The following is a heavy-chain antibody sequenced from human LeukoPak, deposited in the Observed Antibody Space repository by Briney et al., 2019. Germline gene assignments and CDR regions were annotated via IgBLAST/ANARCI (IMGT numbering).Heavy chain of an antibody. D-gene: IGHD2-15*01. J-gene: IGHJ4*02. CDR1: GFIFSDYY. Sequence: KSGGSLRLSCAASGFIFSDYYMSWIRQAPGKGLEYISYISNSGSTTYYADSVKGRFTISRDNAKNSLYLQMNSLRAEDTAVYYCARDSRPFSVAVTVYWGQGTLVTVSS. CDR2: ISNSGSTT. V-gene: IGHV3-11*04. CDR3: ARDSRPFSVAVTVY.